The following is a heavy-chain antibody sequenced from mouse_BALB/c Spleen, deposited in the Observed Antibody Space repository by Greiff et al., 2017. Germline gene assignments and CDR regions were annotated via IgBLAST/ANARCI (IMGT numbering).Heavy chain of an antibody. J-gene: IGHJ2*01. V-gene: IGHV1-7*01. CDR3: ARSYYRYDEGVYFDY. CDR2: INPSTGYT. Sequence: QVQLKESGAELAKPGASVKMSCKASGYTFTSYWMHWVKQRPGQGLEWIGYINPSTGYTEYNQKFKDKATLTADKSSSTAYMQLSSLTSEDSAVYYCARSYYRYDEGVYFDYWGQGTTLTVSS. CDR1: GYTFTSYW. D-gene: IGHD2-14*01.